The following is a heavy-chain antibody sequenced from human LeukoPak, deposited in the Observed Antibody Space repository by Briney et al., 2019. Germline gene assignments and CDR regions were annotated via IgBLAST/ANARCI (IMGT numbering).Heavy chain of an antibody. Sequence: GASVKVSCKTSGGTFSSYAISWVRQAPGQGLEWMGWINPNSGGTNYAQKFQGRVTMTRDTSISTAYMELSRLRSDDTAVYYCARGTGYSYGCFDYWGQGTLVTVSS. CDR3: ARGTGYSYGCFDY. J-gene: IGHJ4*02. CDR2: INPNSGGT. V-gene: IGHV1-2*02. CDR1: GGTFSSYA. D-gene: IGHD5-18*01.